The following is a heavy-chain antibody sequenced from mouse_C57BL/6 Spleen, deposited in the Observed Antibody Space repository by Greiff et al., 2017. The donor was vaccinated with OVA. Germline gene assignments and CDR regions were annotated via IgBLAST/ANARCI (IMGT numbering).Heavy chain of an antibody. CDR2: ISSGGSYT. J-gene: IGHJ2*01. CDR3: ARHTDYGSSYCY. D-gene: IGHD1-1*01. V-gene: IGHV5-6*01. Sequence: EVQRVESGGDLVKPGGSLKLSCAASGFTFSSYGMSWVRQTPDKRLEWVATISSGGSYTYYPDSVKGRFTISRDNAKNTLYLQMSSLKSEDTAMYYCARHTDYGSSYCYWGQGTTLTVSS. CDR1: GFTFSSYG.